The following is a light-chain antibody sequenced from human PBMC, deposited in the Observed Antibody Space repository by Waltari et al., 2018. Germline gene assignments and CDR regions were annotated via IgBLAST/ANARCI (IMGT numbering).Light chain of an antibody. J-gene: IGKJ1*01. V-gene: IGKV1-5*03. Sequence: DIQMTQSPSTLSASVGDSVTITCRASQSISNWLAWYQQRPGKAPKVLIYKASHLQSGIPSRFSGSGSGTEFALTISSLQPDDFASYYCQQYNTYPWTFGQGTTVEIK. CDR3: QQYNTYPWT. CDR2: KAS. CDR1: QSISNW.